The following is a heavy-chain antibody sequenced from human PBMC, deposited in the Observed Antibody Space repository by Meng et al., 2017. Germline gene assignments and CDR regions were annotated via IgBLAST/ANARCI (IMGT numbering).Heavy chain of an antibody. CDR3: ARDSCTGGICYRGSFDY. D-gene: IGHD2-15*01. CDR2: LNAGNGDT. Sequence: QVQLVPFGAEVKEPGASVKVSCKASGYTFTSYAMHWVRQAPGQSLEWMGWLNAGNGDTKYSQKFQGRVTITRDSSASTAYMELSSLRSEDTAVYYCARDSCTGGICYRGSFDYWAQGTLVTVSS. CDR1: GYTFTSYA. V-gene: IGHV1-3*01. J-gene: IGHJ4*02.